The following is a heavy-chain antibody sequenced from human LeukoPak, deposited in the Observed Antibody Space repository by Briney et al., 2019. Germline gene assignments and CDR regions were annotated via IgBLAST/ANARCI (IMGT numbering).Heavy chain of an antibody. CDR2: IYDTGYT. Sequence: ASGTLSLTCAVSGASVSSSNWWSWVRQPPGKGLEWIGHIYDTGYTNYNPSLKTRVTISVDTSKNQFSLKLNYVTAADTAVYYCARETKLPGFSGGLGFWGQGTLVIVSS. CDR1: GASVSSSNW. CDR3: ARETKLPGFSGGLGF. V-gene: IGHV4-4*02. J-gene: IGHJ4*02. D-gene: IGHD6-19*01.